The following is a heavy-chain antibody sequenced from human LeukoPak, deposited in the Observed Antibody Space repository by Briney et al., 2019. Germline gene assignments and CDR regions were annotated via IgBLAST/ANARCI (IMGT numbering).Heavy chain of an antibody. V-gene: IGHV4-59*08. D-gene: IGHD6-19*01. CDR1: SASISTSY. CDR2: VHYPATT. CDR3: ARQVDSSRGGWYFDY. J-gene: IGHJ4*02. Sequence: SETLSLTCTVSSASISTSYWSCIRQPPGKGLEWIAHVHYPATTIYNPSLKSRVAISLDASKKQFSLKMTSVTAADTAVYYCARQVDSSRGGWYFDYWGQGTVVDVSS.